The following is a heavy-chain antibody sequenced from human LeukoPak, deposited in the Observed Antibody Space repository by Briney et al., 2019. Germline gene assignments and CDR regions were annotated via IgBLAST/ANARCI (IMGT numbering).Heavy chain of an antibody. CDR1: SYSISSGYY. J-gene: IGHJ4*02. Sequence: PSETLSLTCAVSSYSISSGYYWGWIRQPPGKGLEWIGSIYHSGSTYYNPSLKSRVTISVDTSKNQFSLKLSSVTAADTAVYYCARPPIGYRSGYYTHVDYWGQGTLVTVSS. V-gene: IGHV4-38-2*01. CDR2: IYHSGST. D-gene: IGHD3-3*01. CDR3: ARPPIGYRSGYYTHVDY.